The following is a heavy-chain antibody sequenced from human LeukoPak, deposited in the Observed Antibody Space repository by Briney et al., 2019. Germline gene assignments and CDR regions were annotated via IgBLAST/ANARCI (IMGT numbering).Heavy chain of an antibody. Sequence: SETLSLPCSVYSESFSGYYWIWIRQPPGKGLEWIGEINHSGSTNYNPSLKSRVSISVDTSKNQFSLKLSSVTAADTAVYYCARDGRQVVPAASTVDYWGQGTLVTVSS. D-gene: IGHD2-2*01. CDR3: ARDGRQVVPAASTVDY. CDR2: INHSGST. J-gene: IGHJ4*02. CDR1: SESFSGYY. V-gene: IGHV4-34*01.